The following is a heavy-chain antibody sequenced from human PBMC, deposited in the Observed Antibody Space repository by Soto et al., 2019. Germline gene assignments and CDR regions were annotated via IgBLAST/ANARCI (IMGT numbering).Heavy chain of an antibody. V-gene: IGHV3-30-3*01. D-gene: IGHD2-21*02. CDR3: ARDLWGLDYYYGMDV. Sequence: PGGSLRLSCAVSGFTFSRYAIHWVRQAPGKGLEWVAAISYDGSNTHYADSVKGRFTISRDNSKNTLYLQMNSLRAEDTAVYYCARDLWGLDYYYGMDVWGQGTTVTVSS. J-gene: IGHJ6*02. CDR1: GFTFSRYA. CDR2: ISYDGSNT.